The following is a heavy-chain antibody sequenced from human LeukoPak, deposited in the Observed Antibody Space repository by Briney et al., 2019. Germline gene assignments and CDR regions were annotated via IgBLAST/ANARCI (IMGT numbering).Heavy chain of an antibody. J-gene: IGHJ4*02. V-gene: IGHV4-61*05. CDR3: ARGTYYDFWSGYYTNPMIIDY. CDR1: GVSISSSSYY. CDR2: IYYSGST. D-gene: IGHD3-3*01. Sequence: PETLSLTCTVSGVSISSSSYYWGWIRQPPGKGLEWIGYIYYSGSTNYNPSLKSRVTISVDTSKNQFSLKLSSVTAADTAVYYCARGTYYDFWSGYYTNPMIIDYWGQGTLVTVSS.